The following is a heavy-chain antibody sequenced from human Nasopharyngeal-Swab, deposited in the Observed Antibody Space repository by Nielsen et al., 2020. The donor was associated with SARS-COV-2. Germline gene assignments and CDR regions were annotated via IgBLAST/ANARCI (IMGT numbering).Heavy chain of an antibody. CDR1: GFTLSSYW. J-gene: IGHJ5*02. Sequence: GGSLRLSCAASGFTLSSYWMHRVRQAPGKGLVWVSRINSDGSSTRYADSVKGRFTISRDNAKNTLYLQMNSLRAEDTAVYYCARDPAITGTTFDPWGQGTLVTVSS. D-gene: IGHD1-7*01. V-gene: IGHV3-74*01. CDR3: ARDPAITGTTFDP. CDR2: INSDGSST.